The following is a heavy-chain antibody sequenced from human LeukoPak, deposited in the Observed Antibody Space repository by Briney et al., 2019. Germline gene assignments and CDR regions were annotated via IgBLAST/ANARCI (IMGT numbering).Heavy chain of an antibody. J-gene: IGHJ6*02. CDR2: ISSSSSYI. Sequence: GGSLRLSCAASGFTFSSYSMNWVRQAPGKGLEWVSSISSSSSYIYYADPVKGRFTISRDNAKNSLYLQMNSLRAEDTAVYYCARDDKIVVVVAATREYYYGMDVWGQGTTVTVSS. CDR1: GFTFSSYS. V-gene: IGHV3-21*01. D-gene: IGHD2-15*01. CDR3: ARDDKIVVVVAATREYYYGMDV.